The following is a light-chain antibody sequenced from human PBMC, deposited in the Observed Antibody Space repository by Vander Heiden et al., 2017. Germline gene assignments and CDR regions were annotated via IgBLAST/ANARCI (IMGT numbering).Light chain of an antibody. CDR2: QDS. Sequence: SSELTQPPSVSVSPGQTASITCSGDKLGDKYACWYQQKPGQPPVLVIYQDSRRPSGIPGRFSGSNSGNTATLTISGTEAMDEADYYCQAGDSSTGYVFGTGTKVTVL. CDR1: KLGDKY. V-gene: IGLV3-1*01. J-gene: IGLJ1*01. CDR3: QAGDSSTGYV.